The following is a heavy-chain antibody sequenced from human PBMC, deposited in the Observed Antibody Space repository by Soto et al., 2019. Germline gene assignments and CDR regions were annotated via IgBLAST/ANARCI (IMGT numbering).Heavy chain of an antibody. CDR3: ARDEFYDSSGYYYSYFDY. Sequence: SETLSLTCTVSGGSISSYYWSWIRQPPGKGLEWIGYIYYSGSTNYNPSLKSRVTISVDTSKNQFSLKLSSVTAADTAVYYCARDEFYDSSGYYYSYFDYWGQGTLVTVSS. D-gene: IGHD3-22*01. V-gene: IGHV4-59*12. CDR2: IYYSGST. CDR1: GGSISSYY. J-gene: IGHJ4*02.